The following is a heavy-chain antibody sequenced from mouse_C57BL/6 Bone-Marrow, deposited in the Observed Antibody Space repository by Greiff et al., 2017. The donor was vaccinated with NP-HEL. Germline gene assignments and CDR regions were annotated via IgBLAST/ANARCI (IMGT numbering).Heavy chain of an antibody. CDR1: GYTFTSYW. Sequence: QVQLQQPGAELVKPGASVKLSCKASGYTFTSYWMQWVKQRPGQGLEWIAEIDPSDSYTNYNQKFKGKATLTVDTSSSTAYMQLSSLTSEDSAVYYCARDTVWGTGTTVTVSS. V-gene: IGHV1-50*01. CDR3: ARDTV. D-gene: IGHD5-1-1*01. CDR2: IDPSDSYT. J-gene: IGHJ1*03.